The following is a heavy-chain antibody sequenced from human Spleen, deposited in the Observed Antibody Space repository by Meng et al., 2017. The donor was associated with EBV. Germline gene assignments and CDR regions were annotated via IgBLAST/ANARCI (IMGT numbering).Heavy chain of an antibody. CDR3: ARRGYCSGGSCPNSLTEFDY. J-gene: IGHJ4*02. CDR1: GGTFSSYA. Sequence: QGELGEVGAGVQKLGSSGKVSCKASGGTFSSYAISWVRQAPGQGLEWMGGIIPIFGTANYAQKFQGRVTITADESTSTAYMELSSLRSEDTAVYYCARRGYCSGGSCPNSLTEFDYWGQGTLVTVSS. V-gene: IGHV1-69*01. CDR2: IIPIFGTA. D-gene: IGHD2-15*01.